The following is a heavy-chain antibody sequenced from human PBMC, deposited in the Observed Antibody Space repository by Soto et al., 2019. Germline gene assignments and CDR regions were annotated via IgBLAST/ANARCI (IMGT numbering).Heavy chain of an antibody. CDR1: GFDFSNYA. CDR2: ISGTAHAT. J-gene: IGHJ4*02. Sequence: EVQLLESGGGLVQPGGSLRISCAASGFDFSNYAMSWVRQAPGKGLEWVSAISGTAHATYYAASVKGRFTISRDNSKNTLYLQMNSLRVEDMAVYFCVKDAPQPFSDWGQGTLVTVSS. D-gene: IGHD3-3*02. CDR3: VKDAPQPFSD. V-gene: IGHV3-23*01.